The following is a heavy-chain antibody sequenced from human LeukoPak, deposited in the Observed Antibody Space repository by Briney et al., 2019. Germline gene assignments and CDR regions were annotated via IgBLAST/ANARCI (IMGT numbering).Heavy chain of an antibody. D-gene: IGHD2-8*01. J-gene: IGHJ4*02. CDR2: IYYSGST. CDR3: ARGGSQRTYAY. CDR1: GGSISSYY. Sequence: SETLSLTCTVSGGSISSYYWSWIRQPPGKGLEWIGYIYYSGSTNYNPSLKSRVTISVDTSKNQFSLKLSSVPAADTAVYYCARGGSQRTYAYWGQGTLVTVSS. V-gene: IGHV4-59*01.